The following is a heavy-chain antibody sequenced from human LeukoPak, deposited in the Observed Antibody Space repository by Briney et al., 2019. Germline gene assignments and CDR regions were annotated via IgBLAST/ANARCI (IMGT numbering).Heavy chain of an antibody. Sequence: APVKVSCKASGYTFTSYYMHWVRQAPGQGLEWMGIINPSGGSTSYAQKFQGRVTMTRDMSTSTVYMELSSLRSEDTAVYYCARGSMTTVTSPPVDYWGQGTLVTVSS. CDR1: GYTFTSYY. V-gene: IGHV1-46*01. CDR3: ARGSMTTVTSPPVDY. D-gene: IGHD4-11*01. J-gene: IGHJ4*02. CDR2: INPSGGST.